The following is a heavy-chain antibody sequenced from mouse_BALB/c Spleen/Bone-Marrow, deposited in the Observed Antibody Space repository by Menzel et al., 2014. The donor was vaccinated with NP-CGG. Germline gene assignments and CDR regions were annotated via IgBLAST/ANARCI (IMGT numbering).Heavy chain of an antibody. CDR1: GFTFSSFG. J-gene: IGHJ2*01. CDR3: ARLDVGGY. V-gene: IGHV5-17*02. Sequence: EVQRVESGGGLVQPGGSRKLSCAASGFTFSSFGVHWVRQVPEKGLEWVAYISDGSSTIYYADTVKGRFTISRDNPKNTLFLQMTSLRSEDTAMYYCARLDVGGYWGQGTTLTVSS. CDR2: ISDGSSTI.